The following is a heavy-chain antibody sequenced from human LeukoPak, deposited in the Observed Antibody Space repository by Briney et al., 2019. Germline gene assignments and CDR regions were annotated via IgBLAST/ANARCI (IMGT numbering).Heavy chain of an antibody. CDR2: INPDGGTI. J-gene: IGHJ6*03. CDR3: AKRRGLELLYYYYMDV. D-gene: IGHD1-7*01. Sequence: GGSLRLSCAASGFTFSSYWIHWVRQAPGKGPVWVSRINPDGGTITYADSVKGRFTISRDNSKNTLFLQMNSLRAEDTAVYYCAKRRGLELLYYYYMDVWGKGTTVTISS. CDR1: GFTFSSYW. V-gene: IGHV3-74*01.